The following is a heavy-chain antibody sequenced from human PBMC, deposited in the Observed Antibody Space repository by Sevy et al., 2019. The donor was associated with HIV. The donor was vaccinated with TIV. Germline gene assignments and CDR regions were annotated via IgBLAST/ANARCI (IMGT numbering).Heavy chain of an antibody. CDR1: GFTFSSYA. V-gene: IGHV3-30-3*01. CDR2: ISYDGSNK. D-gene: IGHD3-10*01. J-gene: IGHJ4*02. CDR3: ARDRGSGKNVFFDY. Sequence: GGSLRLSCAASGFTFSSYAMHWVRQAPGKGLEWVALISYDGSNKYYAHSVKGRFTISRDNSKNTLYLQMNSLRTEDTAVYYCARDRGSGKNVFFDYWGQGTLVTVSS.